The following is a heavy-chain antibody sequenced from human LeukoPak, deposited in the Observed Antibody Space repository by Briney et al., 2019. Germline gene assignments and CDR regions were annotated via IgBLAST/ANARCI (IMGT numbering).Heavy chain of an antibody. V-gene: IGHV3-23*01. CDR3: AKVPYYYDSSGYFS. D-gene: IGHD3-22*01. CDR1: GFTFSSYA. CDR2: ISGSGGST. Sequence: GGSLRLSCAASGFTFSSYAMSWVHQAPGKGLEWVSAISGSGGSTYYADSVKGRFTISRDNSKNTLYLQMNSLRAEDTAVYYCAKVPYYYDSSGYFSWGQGTLVTVSS. J-gene: IGHJ4*02.